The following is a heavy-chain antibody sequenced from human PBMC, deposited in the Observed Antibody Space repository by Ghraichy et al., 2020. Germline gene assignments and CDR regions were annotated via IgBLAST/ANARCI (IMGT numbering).Heavy chain of an antibody. J-gene: IGHJ6*02. CDR3: AKERDTSGYYSFRGDYYGMDV. Sequence: GGSLRLSCAASGFIFSRYGMHWVRQAPGKGLEWVAVISYDGSNKYYADSVKGRFSISRDNSKNTLYLQMNSLRAEDTAVYYCAKERDTSGYYSFRGDYYGMDVWGQGTTVTVSS. CDR1: GFIFSRYG. D-gene: IGHD3-22*01. CDR2: ISYDGSNK. V-gene: IGHV3-30*18.